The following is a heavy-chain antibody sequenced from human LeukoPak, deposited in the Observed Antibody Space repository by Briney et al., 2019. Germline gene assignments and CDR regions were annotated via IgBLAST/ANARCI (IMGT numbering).Heavy chain of an antibody. CDR2: IYYSGST. Sequence: PSETLSLTCSVSGGSISTYYWSWIRQPAGRGLEWIGYIYYSGSTNYNPSLKSRVTISVDTSKNQFSLKLSSVTAADTAVYYCARHSEDTYYYDSSGYYYGSWGQGTLVTVSS. D-gene: IGHD3-22*01. CDR1: GGSISTYY. J-gene: IGHJ4*02. CDR3: ARHSEDTYYYDSSGYYYGS. V-gene: IGHV4-59*08.